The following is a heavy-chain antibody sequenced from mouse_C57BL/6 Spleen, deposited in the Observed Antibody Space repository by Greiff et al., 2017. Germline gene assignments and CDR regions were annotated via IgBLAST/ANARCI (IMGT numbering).Heavy chain of an antibody. CDR3: ARLYYGSSFDY. D-gene: IGHD1-1*01. J-gene: IGHJ2*01. CDR1: GYTFTDYN. V-gene: IGHV1-18*01. Sequence: EVQLKESGPELVKPGASVKIPCKASGYTFTDYNMDWVKQSHGKSLEWIGDINPNNGGTIYNQKFKGKATLTVDKSSSTAYMELRSLTSEDTAVYYCARLYYGSSFDYWGQGTTLTVSS. CDR2: INPNNGGT.